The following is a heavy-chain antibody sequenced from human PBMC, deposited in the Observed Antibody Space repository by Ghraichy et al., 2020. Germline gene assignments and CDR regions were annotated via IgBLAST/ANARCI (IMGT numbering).Heavy chain of an antibody. D-gene: IGHD3-3*01. V-gene: IGHV3-53*01. CDR3: ARGGVARARYYGMDV. Sequence: GESLNISCAASGFTVSSNYMSWVRQAPGKGLEWVSVIYSGGSTYYADSVKGRFTISRDNSKNTLYLQMNSLRAEDTAVYYCARGGVARARYYGMDVWGQGTTVTVSS. J-gene: IGHJ6*02. CDR1: GFTVSSNY. CDR2: IYSGGST.